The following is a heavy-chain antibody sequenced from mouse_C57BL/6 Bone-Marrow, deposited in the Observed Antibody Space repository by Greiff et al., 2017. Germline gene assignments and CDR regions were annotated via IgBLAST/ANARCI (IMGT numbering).Heavy chain of an antibody. Sequence: EVQLQQSGAELVRPGASVNLSCTASGFNIQDDYMHWVKQRPDQGLEWIGWIDPENGDTEYASKFQGMATITADTSSNTAYLQLSSLTSEYTAVYYCTLGPNFDYWGQGTTLTVSS. V-gene: IGHV14-4*01. D-gene: IGHD4-1*01. J-gene: IGHJ2*01. CDR2: IDPENGDT. CDR1: GFNIQDDY. CDR3: TLGPNFDY.